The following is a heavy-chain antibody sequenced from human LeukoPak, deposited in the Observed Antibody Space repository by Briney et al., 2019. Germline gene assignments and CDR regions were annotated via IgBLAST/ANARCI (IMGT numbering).Heavy chain of an antibody. CDR2: IYYSGST. CDR3: ARGIVVVPAAYQFDY. J-gene: IGHJ4*02. Sequence: SETLPLTCTVSGGSISSGDYYWSWIRQPPGKGLEWIGYIYYSGSTYYNPSLKSRVTISVDTSKNQFSLKLSSVTAADTAVYYCARGIVVVPAAYQFDYWGQGTLVTVSS. CDR1: GGSISSGDYY. V-gene: IGHV4-30-4*08. D-gene: IGHD2-2*01.